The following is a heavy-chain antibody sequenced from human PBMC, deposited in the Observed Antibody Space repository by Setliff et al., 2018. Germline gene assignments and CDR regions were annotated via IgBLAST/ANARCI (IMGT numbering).Heavy chain of an antibody. D-gene: IGHD2-2*01. CDR1: GFTFSNYW. CDR3: ARGRYCSSASCYATQYNWFDP. Sequence: QPGGSLRLSCAASGFTFSNYWMSWVRQTPGKGLEWVAHIKQDGSEKYYVDSVRGRFIISRDNAKNSLYLQMNSLRDEDTAVYYCARGRYCSSASCYATQYNWFDPWGQGTLVTVSS. J-gene: IGHJ5*02. V-gene: IGHV3-7*03. CDR2: IKQDGSEK.